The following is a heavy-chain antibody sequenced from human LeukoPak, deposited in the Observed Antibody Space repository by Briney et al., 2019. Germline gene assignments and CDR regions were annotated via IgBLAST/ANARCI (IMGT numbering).Heavy chain of an antibody. J-gene: IGHJ3*02. Sequence: NTSETLSLTCTVSGGSIRSSYYYWGWIRQPPGKGLKWIGSIYDSGSTYYNPSLKSRVTISVDTSKNQFSLKLSSVTAADTAVYYCARVLAPWYSSSWYYAFDIWGQGTMVTVSS. D-gene: IGHD6-13*01. V-gene: IGHV4-39*01. CDR2: IYDSGST. CDR1: GGSIRSSYYY. CDR3: ARVLAPWYSSSWYYAFDI.